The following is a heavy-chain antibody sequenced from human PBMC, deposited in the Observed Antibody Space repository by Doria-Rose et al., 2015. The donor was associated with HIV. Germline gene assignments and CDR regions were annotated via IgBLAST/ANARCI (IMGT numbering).Heavy chain of an antibody. CDR1: GASVSSRGYY. V-gene: IGHV4-31*03. CDR3: ARMGSYRELDY. CDR2: TYYTGTS. D-gene: IGHD3-3*01. J-gene: IGHJ4*02. Sequence: VPLLASGPGLVKPSETLSLTCSVSGASVSSRGYYWNWIRQVPGKGLESLGYTYYTGTSDYSPSLKSRLNMAVDTSKNQFSLKLSFVTVADTAVYYCARMGSYRELDYWGQGALVIVSA.